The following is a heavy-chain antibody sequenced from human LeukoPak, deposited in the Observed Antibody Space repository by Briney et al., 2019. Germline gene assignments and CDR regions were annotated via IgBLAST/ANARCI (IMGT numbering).Heavy chain of an antibody. CDR3: ARGIAAAKTNYFDY. D-gene: IGHD6-13*01. CDR2: IYYSGST. Sequence: SETLSLTCTVSGGSISSYYWSWIRQPPGKGLEWIGYIYYSGSTNYNPSLKSRVTISVDTSKNQFSLKLSSVTAADTAVYYCARGIAAAKTNYFDYWGQGTLVTVSS. CDR1: GGSISSYY. J-gene: IGHJ4*02. V-gene: IGHV4-59*01.